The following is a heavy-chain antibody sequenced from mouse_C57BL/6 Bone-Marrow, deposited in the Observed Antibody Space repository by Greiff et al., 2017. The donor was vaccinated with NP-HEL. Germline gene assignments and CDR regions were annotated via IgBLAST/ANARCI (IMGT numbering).Heavy chain of an antibody. CDR2: ISYDGSN. D-gene: IGHD1-1*01. CDR1: GYSITSGYY. J-gene: IGHJ4*01. CDR3: ARSEIYYYGSRRAMDY. V-gene: IGHV3-6*01. Sequence: EVQLVESGPGLVKPSQSLSLTCSVTGYSITSGYYWNWIRQFPGNKLEWMGYISYDGSNNYNPSLKNRISITRDTSENQFFLKLNSVTTEDTATYYCARSEIYYYGSRRAMDYWGQGTSVTVSS.